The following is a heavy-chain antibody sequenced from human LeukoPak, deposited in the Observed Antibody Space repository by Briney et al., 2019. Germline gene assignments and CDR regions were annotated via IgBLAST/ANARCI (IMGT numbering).Heavy chain of an antibody. CDR2: ISSSGSTI. V-gene: IGHV3-11*01. Sequence: GGSLRLSCAASGFTFSDYCMSWIRQAPGKGLEWVSYISSSGSTIYYADSVKGRFTISRDNAKNSLYLQMNSLRAEDTVVYYCARAPRVSTVTTTLYYYYYGMDVWGQGTTVTVSS. CDR3: ARAPRVSTVTTTLYYYYYGMDV. CDR1: GFTFSDYC. D-gene: IGHD4-17*01. J-gene: IGHJ6*02.